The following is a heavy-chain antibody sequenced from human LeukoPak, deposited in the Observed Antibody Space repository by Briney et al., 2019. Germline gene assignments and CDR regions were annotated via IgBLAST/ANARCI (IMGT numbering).Heavy chain of an antibody. CDR3: ASGGLYCSSTGCYNRRIMDV. Sequence: GASVKVSCKASGYTFTSYYMHWVRQAPGQGLEWMGIINPSGGSTSYAQKFQGRVTMTRDTSTSTVYMELSSLRSEDTAVYYCASGGLYCSSTGCYNRRIMDVWGKGTTVTVPS. V-gene: IGHV1-46*01. CDR2: INPSGGST. CDR1: GYTFTSYY. D-gene: IGHD2-2*02. J-gene: IGHJ6*04.